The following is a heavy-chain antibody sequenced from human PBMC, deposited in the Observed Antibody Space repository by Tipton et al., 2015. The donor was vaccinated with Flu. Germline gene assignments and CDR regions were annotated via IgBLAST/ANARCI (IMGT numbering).Heavy chain of an antibody. V-gene: IGHV4-59*01. CDR1: GGSMSEYY. Sequence: LRLSCTISGGSMSEYYWSWIRQSPGKGLEWIGYIYYTGNPNYNPSLRSRVTISVDTSKNQVSLKLTSMTAADTAMCYCARQIPAATKGRFASWGQEILVTVSS. CDR2: IYYTGNP. J-gene: IGHJ5*01. D-gene: IGHD2-2*01. CDR3: ARQIPAATKGRFAS.